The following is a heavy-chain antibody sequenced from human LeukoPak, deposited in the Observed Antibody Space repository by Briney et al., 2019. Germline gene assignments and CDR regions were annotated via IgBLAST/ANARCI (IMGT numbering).Heavy chain of an antibody. CDR3: ARREDYGDYIWVY. CDR2: IYPGDSDT. V-gene: IGHV5-51*01. J-gene: IGHJ4*02. D-gene: IGHD4-17*01. CDR1: GYSFTSYW. Sequence: GESLKISCKCSGYSFTSYWIGWVRPMPRKGLEWLGIIYPGDSDTRYSPSFQGQVTISADKSISTAYLQWSSLKASDTAMYYCARREDYGDYIWVYWGQGTLVTVSS.